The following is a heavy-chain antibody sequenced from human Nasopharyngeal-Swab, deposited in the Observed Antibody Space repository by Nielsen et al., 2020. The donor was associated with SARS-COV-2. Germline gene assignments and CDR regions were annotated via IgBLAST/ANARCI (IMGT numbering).Heavy chain of an antibody. V-gene: IGHV3-74*01. Sequence: GESLKISCAASGFTFSTYWMHWVRQPPGKGLPWVSRIDTDGTITDYADSVKGRFTISRDSSKNTLYLQMDSLRGEDTAVYYCARDAPAHYGAFYWGRGTLVTVSS. J-gene: IGHJ4*02. D-gene: IGHD4-17*01. CDR3: ARDAPAHYGAFY. CDR2: IDTDGTIT. CDR1: GFTFSTYW.